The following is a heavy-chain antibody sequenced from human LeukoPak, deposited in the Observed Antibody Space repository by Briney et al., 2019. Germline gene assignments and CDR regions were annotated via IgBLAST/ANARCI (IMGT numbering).Heavy chain of an antibody. V-gene: IGHV1-8*03. Sequence: ASVKVSCKASGYTFTSYDINWVRQATGQGLEWMGWMNPNTGNTGYAQKFQGRVTITRNTSITTAYMELSSLRSEDTAVYYCAKVGRDTSGYAPFDYWGQGTLVTVSS. D-gene: IGHD3-22*01. CDR2: MNPNTGNT. CDR3: AKVGRDTSGYAPFDY. J-gene: IGHJ4*02. CDR1: GYTFTSYD.